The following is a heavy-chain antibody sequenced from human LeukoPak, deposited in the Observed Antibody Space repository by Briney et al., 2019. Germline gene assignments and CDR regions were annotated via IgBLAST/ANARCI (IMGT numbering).Heavy chain of an antibody. CDR2: IYYSGST. CDR1: GGSISSYY. CDR3: ARGSSGWFSDYYYYGMDV. D-gene: IGHD6-19*01. J-gene: IGHJ6*02. V-gene: IGHV4-59*01. Sequence: SETLSLTCTVSGGSISSYYWSWIRQPPGKGLEWIGCIYYSGSTNYNPSLKSRVTISVDTSKNQFSLKLSSVTAADTAVYYCARGSSGWFSDYYYYGMDVWGQGTTVTVSS.